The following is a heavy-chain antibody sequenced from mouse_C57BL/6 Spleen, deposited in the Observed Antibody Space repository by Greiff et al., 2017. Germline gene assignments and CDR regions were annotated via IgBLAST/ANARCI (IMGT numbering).Heavy chain of an antibody. D-gene: IGHD1-1*01. CDR3: ASSITTFAMDY. CDR2: INPNNGGT. V-gene: IGHV1-26*01. J-gene: IGHJ4*01. CDR1: GYTFTDYY. Sequence: EVQLQQSGPELVKPGASVKISCKASGYTFTDYYMNWVKQSHGKSLEWIGDINPNNGGTSYNQKFKGKATLTVDKSSSTAYMELRSLTSEDSAVYYCASSITTFAMDYWGQGTSVTVSS.